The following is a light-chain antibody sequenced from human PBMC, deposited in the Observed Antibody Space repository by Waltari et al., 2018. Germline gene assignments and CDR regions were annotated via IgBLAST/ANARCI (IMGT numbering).Light chain of an antibody. CDR1: QRVSRT. Sequence: ELVLTQSPGTLSLSPGERATLSCRASQRVSRTLAWYQQKPGQAPRLLIYDASTRATGIPDRFSGSGFGTDFSLTISRLEPEDFAVYYCQKYGTLPATFGQGTTVEIK. V-gene: IGKV3-20*01. CDR3: QKYGTLPAT. CDR2: DAS. J-gene: IGKJ1*01.